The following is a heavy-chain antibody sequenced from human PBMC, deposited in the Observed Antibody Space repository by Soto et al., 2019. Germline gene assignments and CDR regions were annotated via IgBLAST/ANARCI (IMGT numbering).Heavy chain of an antibody. Sequence: ASVKVSCKASGYTFTGYYMHWVRQAPGQGLEWMGWINPNSGGTNYAQKFQGRVTMTRDTSISTAYMELSRLRSDDTAVYYCARTHGSSWSTHYYYSGMDVWGQGTKVTVSS. CDR2: INPNSGGT. CDR3: ARTHGSSWSTHYYYSGMDV. J-gene: IGHJ6*02. D-gene: IGHD6-13*01. CDR1: GYTFTGYY. V-gene: IGHV1-2*02.